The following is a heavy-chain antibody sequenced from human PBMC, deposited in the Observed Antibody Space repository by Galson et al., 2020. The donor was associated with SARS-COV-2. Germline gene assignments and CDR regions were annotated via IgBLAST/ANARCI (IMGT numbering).Heavy chain of an antibody. V-gene: IGHV4-39*01. J-gene: IGHJ6*02. CDR2: IYYSGST. CDR3: ASPRVNIAAAANYYGRDV. CDR1: GGSISSSSYY. D-gene: IGHD6-13*01. Sequence: SETLSLTCTVSGGSISSSSYYWGWIRQPPGKGLEWIGSIYYSGSTYYNPSLKSRVTISVDTSKNQFSLKLSSVTAADTAVYYCASPRVNIAAAANYYGRDVWGQGTTVTVSS.